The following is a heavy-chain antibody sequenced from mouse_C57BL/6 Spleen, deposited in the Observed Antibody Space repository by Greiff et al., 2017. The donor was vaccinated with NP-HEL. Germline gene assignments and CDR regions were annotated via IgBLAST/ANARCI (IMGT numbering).Heavy chain of an antibody. CDR3: ARSYYGSSYGAMDY. V-gene: IGHV7-3*01. Sequence: EVKLMESGGGLVQPGGSLSLSCAASGFTFTDYYMSWVRQPPGKALEWLGFIRNKANGYTTEYSASVKGRFTISRDNSQSILYLQMNALRAEDSATYYCARSYYGSSYGAMDYWGQGTSVTVSS. J-gene: IGHJ4*01. CDR2: IRNKANGYTT. D-gene: IGHD1-1*01. CDR1: GFTFTDYY.